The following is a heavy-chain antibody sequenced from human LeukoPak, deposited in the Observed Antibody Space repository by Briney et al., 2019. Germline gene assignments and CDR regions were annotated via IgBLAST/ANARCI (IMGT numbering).Heavy chain of an antibody. J-gene: IGHJ4*02. D-gene: IGHD3-3*01. Sequence: GGSLRLSCAASGFTFSSYGMHWVRQAPGKGLEWVAFIRYDGSNKYYADSVKGRFTISRDNSKNTLYLQMNSLRAEDTAVYYCAKGRGRITIFGVARFVGGVDYWGQGTLVTDSS. CDR3: AKGRGRITIFGVARFVGGVDY. CDR1: GFTFSSYG. CDR2: IRYDGSNK. V-gene: IGHV3-30*02.